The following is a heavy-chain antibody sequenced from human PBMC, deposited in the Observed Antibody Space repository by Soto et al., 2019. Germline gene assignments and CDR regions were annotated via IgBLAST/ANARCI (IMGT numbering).Heavy chain of an antibody. J-gene: IGHJ4*02. CDR2: ISGSGGST. CDR3: AKDSDSSSFYY. CDR1: GFTFSSYA. Sequence: GGSLRLSCAASGFTFSSYAMSWVRQAPGKGLEWVSAISGSGGSTYYADSVKGRFTISRYNSKNTLYLQMNSLRAEDTAVYYCAKDSDSSSFYYWGQGTLVTVSS. D-gene: IGHD6-6*01. V-gene: IGHV3-23*01.